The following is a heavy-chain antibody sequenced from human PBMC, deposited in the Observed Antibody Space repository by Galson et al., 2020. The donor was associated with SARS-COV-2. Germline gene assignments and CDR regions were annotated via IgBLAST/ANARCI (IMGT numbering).Heavy chain of an antibody. J-gene: IGHJ5*02. CDR1: GGSISSGANF. CDR2: IYYRGKT. Sequence: SETLSLTCTVSGGSISSGANFWSWIRQPPGTGLEWIGYIYYRGKTYSNQSLKTRLTISLDTSKNQFSLRLTSVTAADTAIYYCAKVPDYYGAGTYVDLWGQGTQVAVSA. D-gene: IGHD3-10*01. CDR3: AKVPDYYGAGTYVDL. V-gene: IGHV4-31*03.